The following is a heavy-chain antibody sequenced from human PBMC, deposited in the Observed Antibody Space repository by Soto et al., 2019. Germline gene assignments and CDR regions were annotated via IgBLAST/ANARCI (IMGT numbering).Heavy chain of an antibody. J-gene: IGHJ3*02. CDR3: ARGSAAYLHAFDI. CDR1: GFTFSSYA. CDR2: ISSNGGST. Sequence: GGSLRLSCAASGFTFSSYAMHWVRQAPGKGLEYVSAISSNGGSTYYADSVKGRFTISRDNSKNTLYLQMGSLRAEDMAVYYCARGSAAYLHAFDIWGQGTMVTV. V-gene: IGHV3-64*02. D-gene: IGHD6-13*01.